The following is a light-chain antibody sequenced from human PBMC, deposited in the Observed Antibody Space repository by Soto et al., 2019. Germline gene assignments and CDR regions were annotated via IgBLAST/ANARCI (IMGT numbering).Light chain of an antibody. CDR3: HQYASSPWT. CDR1: PSVANC. CDR2: GAF. J-gene: IGKJ1*01. Sequence: DIVFTQSPSTLSLSPGERATLSCRASPSVANCVAWYQQKPGQAPRLLIYGAFNRATGIPARFSGSGSGTDFSLTISRLEPEDFAVYYCHQYASSPWTFGQGTKVDIK. V-gene: IGKV3-20*01.